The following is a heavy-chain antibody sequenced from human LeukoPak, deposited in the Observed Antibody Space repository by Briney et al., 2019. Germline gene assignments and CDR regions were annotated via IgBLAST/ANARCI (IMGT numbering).Heavy chain of an antibody. CDR2: IKTSGGST. D-gene: IGHD5-18*01. J-gene: IGHJ5*02. V-gene: IGHV1-46*01. Sequence: GHSVTVSCKPSGYTFTSYYMHWVRQAPGQGLEWMGLIKTSGGSTIYAQKFQGRVTMTRDMSTSTVYMELSSLRSEDTAVYYCARETGYIYGYGWFDPWGEGTLVTVSS. CDR1: GYTFTSYY. CDR3: ARETGYIYGYGWFDP.